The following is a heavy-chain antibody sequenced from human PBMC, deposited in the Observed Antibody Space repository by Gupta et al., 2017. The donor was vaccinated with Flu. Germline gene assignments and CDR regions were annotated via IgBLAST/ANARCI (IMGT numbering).Heavy chain of an antibody. V-gene: IGHV3-30*03. Sequence: FIFSSYGMHWGRQAPGKGLEWLAVMSNDGRNKYYADSVRGRFTISRDNSKNTLFLQMNSLRAEDTAVYYCARDSGWKYFDYWGQGTLVTVSS. CDR1: FIFSSYG. D-gene: IGHD1-1*01. J-gene: IGHJ4*02. CDR3: ARDSGWKYFDY. CDR2: MSNDGRNK.